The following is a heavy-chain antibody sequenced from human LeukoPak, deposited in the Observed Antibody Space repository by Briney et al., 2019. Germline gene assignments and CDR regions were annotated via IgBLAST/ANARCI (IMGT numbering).Heavy chain of an antibody. CDR2: IYYSGST. J-gene: IGHJ4*02. D-gene: IGHD3-3*01. Sequence: SETLSLTCTVSGGSISSYYWSWLRQPPGKGLEWIGYIYYSGSTNYNPSLKSRVTISVDTSKNQFSLTLSSVTAADTAVYYCARVQDYDFWSGYFDYWGQGTLVTVSS. CDR3: ARVQDYDFWSGYFDY. CDR1: GGSISSYY. V-gene: IGHV4-59*01.